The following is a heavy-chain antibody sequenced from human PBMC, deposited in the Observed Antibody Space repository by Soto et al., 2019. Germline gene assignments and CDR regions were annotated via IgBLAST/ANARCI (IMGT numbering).Heavy chain of an antibody. J-gene: IGHJ4*02. D-gene: IGHD5-18*01. CDR1: GGSISSYY. CDR2: IYYSGST. V-gene: IGHV4-59*01. Sequence: PSETLSLTCTVSGGSISSYYWSWIRQPPGKGLEWIGYIYYSGSTNYNPSLKSRVTISVDTSKNQFSLKLSSVTAADTAVYYCASGRGYSYGYDVYFDYWGQGTLVPVSS. CDR3: ASGRGYSYGYDVYFDY.